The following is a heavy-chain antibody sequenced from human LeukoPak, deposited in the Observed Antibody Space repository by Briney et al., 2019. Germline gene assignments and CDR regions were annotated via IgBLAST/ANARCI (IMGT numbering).Heavy chain of an antibody. CDR3: ARQHSSTWYVVGYFDY. V-gene: IGHV4-39*01. CDR2: IFSSGST. D-gene: IGHD6-13*01. Sequence: SETLSLTCTVSGDSIDSVGYYWAWIRQPPGKGLEWIGSIFSSGSTYYNPSLRSRVTISIDTSKNQFSLKLNSVTAADTAVYYCARQHSSTWYVVGYFDYWGQGTLVTVSS. CDR1: GDSIDSVGYY. J-gene: IGHJ4*02.